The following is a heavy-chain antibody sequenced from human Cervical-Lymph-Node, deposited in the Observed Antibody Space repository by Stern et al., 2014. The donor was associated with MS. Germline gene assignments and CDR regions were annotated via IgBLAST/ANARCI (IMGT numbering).Heavy chain of an antibody. CDR3: ARDRGSCSGGSCYSDDWFDP. V-gene: IGHV1-69*01. D-gene: IGHD2-15*01. CDR1: GGTFKSYA. J-gene: IGHJ5*02. Sequence: QLVQSGAEVKKPGSSVKVSCKASGGTFKSYAFTWVRQAPGQGLEWMGGIIPIFGSTDYALKFQGRVTITANESTSTVYLQLSSLKSEDTAVYYCARDRGSCSGGSCYSDDWFDPWGQGTLVTVSS. CDR2: IIPIFGST.